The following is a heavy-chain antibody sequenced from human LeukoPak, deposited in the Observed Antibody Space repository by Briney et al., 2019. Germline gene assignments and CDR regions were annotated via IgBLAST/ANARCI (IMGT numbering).Heavy chain of an antibody. Sequence: ASVKVSCKASGYTFTSYYMHWVRQAPGQGLEWMGIINPSGGSTSYAQKFQGRVNMTRDTSTSTVYMELSSLRSEDTAVYYCARGNYYGSGSYYESDYWGQGTLVTVSS. CDR3: ARGNYYGSGSYYESDY. CDR2: INPSGGST. CDR1: GYTFTSYY. J-gene: IGHJ4*02. D-gene: IGHD3-10*01. V-gene: IGHV1-46*01.